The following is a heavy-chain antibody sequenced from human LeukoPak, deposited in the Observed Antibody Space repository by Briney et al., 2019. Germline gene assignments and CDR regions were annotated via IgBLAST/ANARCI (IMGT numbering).Heavy chain of an antibody. V-gene: IGHV4-59*01. D-gene: IGHD3-22*01. CDR1: GGSISSYY. CDR2: IYYSGST. Sequence: PSETLSLTCTVSGGSISSYYWSWIRQPPGKGLEWIGYIYYSGSTNYNPPLKSRVTISVDTSKNQFSLKLSSVTAADTAVYYCARVPSSGYFDYWGQGTLVTVSS. CDR3: ARVPSSGYFDY. J-gene: IGHJ4*02.